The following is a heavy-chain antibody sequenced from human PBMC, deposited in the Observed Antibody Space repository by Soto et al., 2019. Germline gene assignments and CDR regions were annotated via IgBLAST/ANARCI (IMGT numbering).Heavy chain of an antibody. CDR2: ISYDGSNK. CDR3: VRVYSTFGVVNFGMDV. J-gene: IGHJ6*02. V-gene: IGHV3-30-3*01. D-gene: IGHD3-3*01. Sequence: GGSLRLSCAASGFTFSSYAMHWVRQAPGRGLEWVAVISYDGSNKYYADSVKGRFTISRDNSKNTLYLQMNSLRAEDTAVYYCVRVYSTFGVVNFGMDVWGQGTTVTVSS. CDR1: GFTFSSYA.